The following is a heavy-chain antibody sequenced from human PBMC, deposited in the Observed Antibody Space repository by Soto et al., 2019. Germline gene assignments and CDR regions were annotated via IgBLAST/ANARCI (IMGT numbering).Heavy chain of an antibody. CDR2: IYYSGST. CDR1: GGSISSSSYY. V-gene: IGHV4-39*01. Sequence: PSETLSLTCTVSGGSISSSSYYWGWIRQPPGKGLEWIGSIYYSGSTYYNPSLKSRVTISVDTSKNQFSLKLSSVTAADTAVYYCARAYYYGSGSYFGYFDYWGQGTLVTVSS. D-gene: IGHD3-10*01. CDR3: ARAYYYGSGSYFGYFDY. J-gene: IGHJ4*02.